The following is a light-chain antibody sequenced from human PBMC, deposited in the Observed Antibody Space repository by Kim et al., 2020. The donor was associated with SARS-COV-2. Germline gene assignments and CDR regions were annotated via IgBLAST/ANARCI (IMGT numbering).Light chain of an antibody. V-gene: IGKV3-15*01. CDR2: GAS. J-gene: IGKJ2*01. CDR3: QQYNNWPPMYT. Sequence: YPGERATLSCRASQSVSSNLAWYQQKPGQAPRLLIYGASTRATGIPARFSGSGSGTEFTLTISSLQSEDFAVYYCQQYNNWPPMYTFGQWTKLEIK. CDR1: QSVSSN.